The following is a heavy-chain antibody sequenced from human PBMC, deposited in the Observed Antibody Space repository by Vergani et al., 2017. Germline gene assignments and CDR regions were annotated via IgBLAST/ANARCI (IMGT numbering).Heavy chain of an antibody. J-gene: IGHJ2*01. D-gene: IGHD2/OR15-2a*01. CDR2: INPMFRTP. CDR3: ARDQNSYERYFDV. CDR1: GDTFNTHT. Sequence: QVQLLQSGPELKKPGSSVRISCKASGDTFNTHTITWVRQAPGQGLEWMGGINPMFRTPNYAPKFQDRLTLTADRSSSTAYMDLKSLSSDDTAVYFCARDQNSYERYFDVWGPGTVVTVSS. V-gene: IGHV1-69*14.